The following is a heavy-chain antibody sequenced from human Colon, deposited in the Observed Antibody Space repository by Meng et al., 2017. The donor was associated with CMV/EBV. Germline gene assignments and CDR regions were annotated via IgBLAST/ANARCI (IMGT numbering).Heavy chain of an antibody. D-gene: IGHD4/OR15-4a*01. V-gene: IGHV3-21*01. CDR3: ARLGGVPGALLL. CDR2: ISGSNDFI. CDR1: GFTFKVYT. J-gene: IGHJ6*04. Sequence: GGSLRLSCAASGFTFKVYTMNWVRQAPGKGLEWISSISGSNDFIYYADSVKGRFTVSRDNAKNSLYLQMNGLRAEDTAVYFCARLGGVPGALLLWAKGTTVTVSS.